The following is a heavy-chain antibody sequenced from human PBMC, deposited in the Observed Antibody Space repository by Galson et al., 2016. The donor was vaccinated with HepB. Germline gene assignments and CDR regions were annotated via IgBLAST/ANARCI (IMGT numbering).Heavy chain of an antibody. CDR1: GFPVSSYM. D-gene: IGHD3-16*02. V-gene: IGHV3-74*01. CDR3: ASLRRYTAWYSVY. CDR2: INSNGSTT. J-gene: IGHJ4*02. Sequence: SLRLSCAASGFPVSSYMMHWVRQAPGKGLVWVPRINSNGSTTIYADSVKGRFTISRDNAKNTVYLQMNSLRAEDTAVYYCASLRRYTAWYSVYWGQGTLVTVSS.